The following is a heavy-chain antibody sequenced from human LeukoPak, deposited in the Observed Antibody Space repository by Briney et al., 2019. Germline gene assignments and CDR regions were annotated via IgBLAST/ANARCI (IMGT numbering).Heavy chain of an antibody. CDR3: AREIPAATVLFDY. D-gene: IGHD6-25*01. CDR2: IKEDGNGN. CDR1: GFTFDDYG. V-gene: IGHV3-7*01. Sequence: GGSLRLSCAASGFTFDDYGMSWVRQAPGKGLEWVANIKEDGNGNNYVDSVKGRFTISRDNAKNSLYLQVNSLRAEDTAVYYCAREIPAATVLFDYWGQGTLVTVSS. J-gene: IGHJ4*02.